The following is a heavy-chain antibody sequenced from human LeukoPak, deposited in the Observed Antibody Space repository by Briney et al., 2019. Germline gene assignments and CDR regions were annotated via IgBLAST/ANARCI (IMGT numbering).Heavy chain of an antibody. D-gene: IGHD3-10*01. CDR2: INSDSTTL. CDR1: GFIFSDHY. Sequence: GGSLRLSCAASGFIFSDHYMSWIRQAPGKGLEGVANINSDSTTLYYADSVKGRFTVSRDNAKNSLYLHMNSLGVDDTAVYYCARLRGLIDHWGQGALVTVSS. V-gene: IGHV3-11*01. J-gene: IGHJ4*02. CDR3: ARLRGLIDH.